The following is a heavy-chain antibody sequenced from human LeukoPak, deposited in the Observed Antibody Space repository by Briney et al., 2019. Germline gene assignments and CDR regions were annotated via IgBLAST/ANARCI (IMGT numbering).Heavy chain of an antibody. D-gene: IGHD5-24*01. CDR2: ISFDGNNK. J-gene: IGHJ4*02. V-gene: IGHV3-30*03. CDR3: ASLDSTRQFDY. CDR1: GFIFSSHG. Sequence: RPGGSLRLSCAASGFIFSSHGMNWVRQAPGKGLEWVALISFDGNNKYYTDSVEGRFTISRDNSKNTLYLQMNSLRAEDTAVYYCASLDSTRQFDYWGQGTLVTVSS.